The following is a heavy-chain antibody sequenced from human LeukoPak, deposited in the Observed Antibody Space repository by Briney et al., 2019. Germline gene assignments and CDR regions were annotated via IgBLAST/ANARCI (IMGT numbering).Heavy chain of an antibody. J-gene: IGHJ4*02. D-gene: IGHD3-9*01. CDR2: IHRDART. Sequence: SETLSLNSAVSGVSIYSSEWWIWVRQPPRQGLERIEAIHRDARTRHNPSLKSRVTMSIDYSKHQFCLNVSSVTAADTAICFCGKTDIYFNPIDYWGPGSLVTVSS. CDR3: GKTDIYFNPIDY. CDR1: GVSIYSSEW. V-gene: IGHV4-4*02.